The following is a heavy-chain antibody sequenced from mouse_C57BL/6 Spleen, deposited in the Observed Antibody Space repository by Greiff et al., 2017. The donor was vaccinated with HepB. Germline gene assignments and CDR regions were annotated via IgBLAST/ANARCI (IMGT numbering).Heavy chain of an antibody. J-gene: IGHJ4*01. D-gene: IGHD2-5*01. CDR3: ALYSNYPMDY. CDR2: INPYNGDT. Sequence: VQLKESGPELVKPGDSVKISCKASGYSFTGYFMNWVMQSHGKSLEWIGRINPYNGDTFYNQKFKGKATLTVDKSSSTAHMELRSLTSEDSAVYYCALYSNYPMDYWGQGTSVTVSS. V-gene: IGHV1-20*01. CDR1: GYSFTGYF.